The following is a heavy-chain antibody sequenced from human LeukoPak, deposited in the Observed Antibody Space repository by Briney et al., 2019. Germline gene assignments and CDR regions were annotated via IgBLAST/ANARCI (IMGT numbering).Heavy chain of an antibody. J-gene: IGHJ4*02. V-gene: IGHV4-59*01. D-gene: IGHD3/OR15-3a*01. CDR3: ARARFLDRAGRPPDE. Sequence: SETLCDSRTVSGGSISSYYWSWIRQPPGKGLEWIGYIYYRGRTNYNPSLKSGVTISVDTSKNQFYLKLSSVTAADTAVYYCARARFLDRAGRPPDEWGRG. CDR2: IYYRGRT. CDR1: GGSISSYY.